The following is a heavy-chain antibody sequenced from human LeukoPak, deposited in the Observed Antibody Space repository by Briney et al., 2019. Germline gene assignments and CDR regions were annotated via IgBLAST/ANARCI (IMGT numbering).Heavy chain of an antibody. Sequence: PGGSLRLSCAASGFTFSSYWMSWVRQAPGKGLEWVANIKQDGSEKYYVDSVEGRFTISRDNAKNSLYLQMNSLRAEDTAVYYCARVPSFSGSGSSWIFDYWGQGTLVTVSS. D-gene: IGHD6-13*01. V-gene: IGHV3-7*01. CDR3: ARVPSFSGSGSSWIFDY. J-gene: IGHJ4*02. CDR2: IKQDGSEK. CDR1: GFTFSSYW.